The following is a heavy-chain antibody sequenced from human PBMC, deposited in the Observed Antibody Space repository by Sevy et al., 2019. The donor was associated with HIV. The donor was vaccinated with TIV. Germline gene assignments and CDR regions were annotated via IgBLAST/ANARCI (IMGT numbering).Heavy chain of an antibody. V-gene: IGHV3-48*03. J-gene: IGHJ6*02. Sequence: GSLRLSCAASGFTFSSYEMNWVRQAPGKGLEWVSYISSSGSTIYYADSVKGRFTISRDNAKNSLYLQMNSLRAEDTAVYYCARVRYPTIREGMDVWGQGTTVTVSS. CDR3: ARVRYPTIREGMDV. CDR1: GFTFSSYE. CDR2: ISSSGSTI. D-gene: IGHD3-9*01.